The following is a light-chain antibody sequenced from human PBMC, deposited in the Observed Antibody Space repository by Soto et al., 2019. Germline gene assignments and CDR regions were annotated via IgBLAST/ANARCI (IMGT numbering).Light chain of an antibody. V-gene: IGKV3-11*01. Sequence: EIVLTQSPATLSLSPGERATLSCRASQSVSSYLAWYQQKPGQAPRLLIYDASNRATGIPARFSGSGSGTDFTLTISSLEPEDFAVYYCQQRYSWPITFGQGTRLEVE. CDR1: QSVSSY. CDR2: DAS. J-gene: IGKJ5*01. CDR3: QQRYSWPIT.